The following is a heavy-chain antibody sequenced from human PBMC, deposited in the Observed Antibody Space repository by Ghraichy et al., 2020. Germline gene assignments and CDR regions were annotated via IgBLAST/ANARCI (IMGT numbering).Heavy chain of an antibody. CDR3: TNAYDFPGYGHPYIPD. J-gene: IGHJ1*01. D-gene: IGHD3/OR15-3a*01. V-gene: IGHV3-11*06. CDR2: ISPRHSYR. Sequence: LSLTYEASGFLFSDYQMNWVRRSPEKGLQWISYISPRHSYRVYADSVKGRFTVSRDNAKKALYLQMDNLRVEDTAVYYCTNAYDFPGYGHPYIPDWGHGTMVTVSS. CDR1: GFLFSDYQ.